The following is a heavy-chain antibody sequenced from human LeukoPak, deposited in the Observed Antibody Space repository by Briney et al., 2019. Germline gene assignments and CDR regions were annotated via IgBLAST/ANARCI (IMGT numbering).Heavy chain of an antibody. CDR1: GGSISSSNW. J-gene: IGHJ6*03. CDR2: IYHSGST. CDR3: AAYSSGYYSYYYYMDV. V-gene: IGHV4-4*02. D-gene: IGHD3-22*01. Sequence: PSGTLSLTCAVSGGSISSSNWWSWVRQPPGKGLEWIGEIYHSGSTDYNPSLKSRVTISVDKSKNQFSLKLSSVTAADTAVYYCAAYSSGYYSYYYYMDVWGKGTTVTVSS.